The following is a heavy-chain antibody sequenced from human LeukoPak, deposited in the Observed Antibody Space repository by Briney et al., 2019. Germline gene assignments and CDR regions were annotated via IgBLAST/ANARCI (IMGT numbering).Heavy chain of an antibody. D-gene: IGHD7-27*01. CDR2: ISASSGTT. V-gene: IGHV3-23*01. Sequence: PGGSLRLSCAASGFTFTNYAMSWVRQAPGQGLEWVSSISASSGTTYYADSVKGRFTISRDTSKSTLFLQINSLRADDTAVYYCAKDRPLNWGYYFDSWGQGTLVTVSS. J-gene: IGHJ4*02. CDR3: AKDRPLNWGYYFDS. CDR1: GFTFTNYA.